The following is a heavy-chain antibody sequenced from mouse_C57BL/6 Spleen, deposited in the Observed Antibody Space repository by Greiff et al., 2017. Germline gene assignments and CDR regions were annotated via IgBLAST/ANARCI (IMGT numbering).Heavy chain of an antibody. CDR1: GYAFSSYW. V-gene: IGHV1-80*01. CDR2: IYPGVGDT. Sequence: QVQLQQSGAELVKPGASVKISCKASGYAFSSYWMNWVKQRPGKGLEWIGQIYPGVGDTNYNGKFKGKATLTADKSSSTAYMQLSSLTSEDSAVYFCARAYGSSPYFDYWGQGTTLTVSS. D-gene: IGHD1-1*01. J-gene: IGHJ2*01. CDR3: ARAYGSSPYFDY.